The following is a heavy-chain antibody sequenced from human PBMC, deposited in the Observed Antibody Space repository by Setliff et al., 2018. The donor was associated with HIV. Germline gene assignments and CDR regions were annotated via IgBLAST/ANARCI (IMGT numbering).Heavy chain of an antibody. CDR2: TSHSGKT. Sequence: PSETLSLTCAVYGGPLRGHYWSWIRQPPGQGLEWIGETSHSGKTNYNPSLKSRVTISVDPSKNQFSLKLTSVTVADTAVYYCARPYISSSLSPPFDNWGQGTLVTVSS. V-gene: IGHV4-34*01. D-gene: IGHD6-13*01. J-gene: IGHJ4*02. CDR1: GGPLRGHY. CDR3: ARPYISSSLSPPFDN.